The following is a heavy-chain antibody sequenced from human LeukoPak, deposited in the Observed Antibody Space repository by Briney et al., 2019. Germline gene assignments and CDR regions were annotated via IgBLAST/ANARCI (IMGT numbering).Heavy chain of an antibody. V-gene: IGHV3-23*01. CDR2: ISGSGGST. Sequence: GGSLRLSCAASGFTFSSYAMSWVRQAPGKGLEWVSAISGSGGSTYYADSVKGRFTISRDNAKNTLYLQMNSLRAEDTAVYYCARVDYYDSSGYYSWGQGTLVTVSS. J-gene: IGHJ4*02. CDR3: ARVDYYDSSGYYS. CDR1: GFTFSSYA. D-gene: IGHD3-22*01.